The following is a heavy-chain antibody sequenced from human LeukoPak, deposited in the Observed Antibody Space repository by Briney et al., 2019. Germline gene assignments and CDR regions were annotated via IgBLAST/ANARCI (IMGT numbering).Heavy chain of an antibody. D-gene: IGHD3-3*01. Sequence: SETLSLTCAVYGGSFSGYYWSWIRQPPGKGLEWIGEINHSGSTNYNPSLKSRVTISVDTSKNQFSLKLSSVTAAGMAVYYCARGNDFWSGYRWFDPWGQGTLVTVSS. J-gene: IGHJ5*02. CDR2: INHSGST. V-gene: IGHV4-34*01. CDR3: ARGNDFWSGYRWFDP. CDR1: GGSFSGYY.